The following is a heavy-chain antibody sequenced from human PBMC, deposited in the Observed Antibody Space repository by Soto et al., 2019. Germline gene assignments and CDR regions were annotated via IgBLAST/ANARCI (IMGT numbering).Heavy chain of an antibody. J-gene: IGHJ6*02. CDR3: ARGKGMEENYYYYGLDI. CDR2: IYYSGST. Sequence: SETLSLTCTVSGGSIISSSYYWVWIRQPPGKGLGWIGSIYYSGSTYYNPSLKSRVTITRDTSASTAYMELSSLRSEDTAVYYCARGKGMEENYYYYGLDIWGQGTTVTVSS. CDR1: GGSIISSSYY. V-gene: IGHV4-39*02. D-gene: IGHD1-1*01.